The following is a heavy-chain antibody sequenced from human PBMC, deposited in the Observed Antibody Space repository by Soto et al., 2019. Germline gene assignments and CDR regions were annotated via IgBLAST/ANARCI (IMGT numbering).Heavy chain of an antibody. D-gene: IGHD3-22*01. CDR3: ARVGSYYYDSSGYSPFDY. Sequence: GASVKVSCKASGGTFSSYAISWARQAPGQGLEWMGGIIPIFGTANYAQKFQGRVTITADESTSTAYMELSSLRSEDTAVYYCARVGSYYYDSSGYSPFDYWGQGTLVTVSS. V-gene: IGHV1-69*13. CDR2: IIPIFGTA. J-gene: IGHJ4*02. CDR1: GGTFSSYA.